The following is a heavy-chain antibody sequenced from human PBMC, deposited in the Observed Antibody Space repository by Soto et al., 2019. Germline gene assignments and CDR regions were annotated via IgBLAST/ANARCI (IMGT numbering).Heavy chain of an antibody. J-gene: IGHJ4*02. D-gene: IGHD3-16*01. V-gene: IGHV1-18*01. CDR2: ISAYNGNT. CDR3: ARDERLGEFFGFEY. Sequence: GASVKVSCKASGYTFTSYGISLVRQAPGQGLEWMGWISAYNGNTNYAQKLQGRVTMTTDTSTSTAYMELRSLRSDDTAVYYCARDERLGEFFGFEYWGQGTLVTVSS. CDR1: GYTFTSYG.